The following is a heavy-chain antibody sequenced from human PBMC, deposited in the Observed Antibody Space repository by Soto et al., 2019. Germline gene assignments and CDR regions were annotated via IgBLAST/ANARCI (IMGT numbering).Heavy chain of an antibody. V-gene: IGHV4-34*01. J-gene: IGHJ4*02. D-gene: IGHD3-10*01. CDR1: GGSFSGYY. Sequence: TLSLTCAVYGGSFSGYYWSWIRQPPGKGLEWIGEINHSGSTNYNPSLKSRVTISVDTSKNQFSLKLCSVTAADTAVYYCARKMVRGVIPFDYWGQGTLVTVSS. CDR3: ARKMVRGVIPFDY. CDR2: INHSGST.